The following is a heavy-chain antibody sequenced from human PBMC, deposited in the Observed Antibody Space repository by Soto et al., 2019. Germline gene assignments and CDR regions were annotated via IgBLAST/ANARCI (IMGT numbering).Heavy chain of an antibody. V-gene: IGHV3-30-3*01. J-gene: IGHJ4*02. CDR1: GFTFSSYA. D-gene: IGHD2-15*01. CDR3: ARAGGLLLDY. CDR2: ISYDGSNK. Sequence: QVQLVESGGGVVQPGRSLRLSCAASGFTFSSYAMHGVRQAPGKGLEWVAVISYDGSNKYYADSVKGRFTISRDISKNTLYLQMNSLRAEDTAVYYCARAGGLLLDYWGQGNLVTVSS.